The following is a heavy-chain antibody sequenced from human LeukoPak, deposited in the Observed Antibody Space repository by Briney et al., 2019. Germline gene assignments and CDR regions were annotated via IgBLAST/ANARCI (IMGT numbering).Heavy chain of an antibody. CDR2: IYPGNSDT. CDR3: ARHNCGGDCYSDY. V-gene: IGHV5-51*01. CDR1: GYSFPTYW. J-gene: IGHJ4*02. Sequence: GESLKISCEGSGYSFPTYWIGWVRQMPGKGLEWMGIIYPGNSDTRYSPSFQGQVTISADKSINTAYLQWSSLKASDTAMYFCARHNCGGDCYSDYWGQGTLVTVSS. D-gene: IGHD2-21*02.